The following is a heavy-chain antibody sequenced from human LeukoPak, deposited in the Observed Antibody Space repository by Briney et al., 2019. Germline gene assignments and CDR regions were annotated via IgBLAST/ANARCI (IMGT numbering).Heavy chain of an antibody. J-gene: IGHJ4*02. D-gene: IGHD5-24*01. CDR1: GYTFTSYY. CDR2: INPSGGST. CDR3: ARVEMATTQPGYFDY. V-gene: IGHV1-46*01. Sequence: GASVKVSCKASGYTFTSYYMHWVRQAPGQGLEWMGIINPSGGSTSYAQKFQGRVTMTRDTSTSTVYMELSSLRSEDTAVYYCARVEMATTQPGYFDYWGQGTLVTVSS.